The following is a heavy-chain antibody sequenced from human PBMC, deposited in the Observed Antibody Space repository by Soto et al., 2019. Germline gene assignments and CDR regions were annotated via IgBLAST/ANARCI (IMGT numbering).Heavy chain of an antibody. Sequence: SETLSLTCAVSGGSISSGGYSWSWIRQPPGKGLEWIGYIYHSGSTNYNPSLKSRVTISVDTSKNQFSLKLSSVTAADTAVYYCARGNVDTAMVTAFDIWGQGTMVTVSS. CDR2: IYHSGST. J-gene: IGHJ3*02. D-gene: IGHD5-18*01. CDR3: ARGNVDTAMVTAFDI. CDR1: GGSISSGGYS. V-gene: IGHV4-61*08.